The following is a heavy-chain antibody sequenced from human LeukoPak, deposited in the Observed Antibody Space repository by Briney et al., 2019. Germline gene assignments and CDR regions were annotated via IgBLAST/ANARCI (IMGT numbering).Heavy chain of an antibody. CDR2: IYYSGNT. CDR1: GGSISSGGYY. CDR3: ARGGSYGAYLDY. J-gene: IGHJ4*02. Sequence: SETLSLTCTVSGGSISSGGYYWSWIRQAPGKGLEWIGYIYYSGNTNTYNPSLKSRATISLYTSRKYFSLELRSVTAADTAVYYCARGGSYGAYLDYWGQGALVIVSS. V-gene: IGHV4-61*03. D-gene: IGHD1-26*01.